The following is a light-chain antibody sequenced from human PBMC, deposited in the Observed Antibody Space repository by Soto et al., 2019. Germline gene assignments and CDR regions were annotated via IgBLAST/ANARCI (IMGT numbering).Light chain of an antibody. V-gene: IGKV3-20*01. J-gene: IGKJ3*01. CDR2: GAS. CDR1: QSVSSSY. Sequence: EIVLTQSPGTLSLSSGERATLSCRASQSVSSSYLAWYQQKPGQAPRLLIYGASSRATGIPDRFSGSGSGTDFTVTISRLEPEDFAVYYCQQYGSSPPITFGPGTKVDIK. CDR3: QQYGSSPPIT.